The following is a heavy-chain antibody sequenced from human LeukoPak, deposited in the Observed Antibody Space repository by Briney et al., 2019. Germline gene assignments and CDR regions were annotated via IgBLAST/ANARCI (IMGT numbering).Heavy chain of an antibody. V-gene: IGHV3-23*01. CDR1: GFSFSMYS. D-gene: IGHD3-10*02. CDR2: ISDNGAVT. Sequence: GGSLRLSCAASGFSFSMYSMSWIRQAPGKGLEWVSVISDNGAVTFYGDSVKGRFTNSRDNAKNSVYLQMNSLRAEDTAVYYCAELGITMIGGVWGKGTTVTISS. CDR3: AELGITMIGGV. J-gene: IGHJ6*04.